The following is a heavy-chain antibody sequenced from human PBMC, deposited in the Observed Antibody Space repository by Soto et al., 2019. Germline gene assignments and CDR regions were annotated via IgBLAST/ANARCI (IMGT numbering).Heavy chain of an antibody. Sequence: EVQLMESGGGLVQPGGSLRLSCATSGFTVSTYWMDWVRQTPGKGLEWVANINQDGSKENYVDSVRGRFTISRDNAKSSLHLHMSSLTAEDSALYFCSASLHYWGQGTLVTVSS. CDR2: INQDGSKE. J-gene: IGHJ4*02. V-gene: IGHV3-7*01. CDR3: SASLHY. CDR1: GFTVSTYW.